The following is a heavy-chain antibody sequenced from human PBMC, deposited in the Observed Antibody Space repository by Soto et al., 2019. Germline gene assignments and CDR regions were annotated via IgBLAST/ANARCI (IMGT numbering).Heavy chain of an antibody. J-gene: IGHJ3*02. D-gene: IGHD1-7*01. Sequence: SETLSLTCAVHGGSFSGYYWSWIRQPPGKGLEWIGEINHSGSTNYNPSLKSRVTISVDTSKNQFSLKLSSVTAADTAVYYCARDVTQGDVVNWNYAFDIWGQGTMVTVSS. CDR1: GGSFSGYY. CDR3: ARDVTQGDVVNWNYAFDI. V-gene: IGHV4-34*01. CDR2: INHSGST.